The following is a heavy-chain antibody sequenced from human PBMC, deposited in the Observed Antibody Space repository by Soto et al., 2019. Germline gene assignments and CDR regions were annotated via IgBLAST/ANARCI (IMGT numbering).Heavy chain of an antibody. CDR3: ARDSGYSYGPLDY. Sequence: EVPLVESGGGLVQPGGSLRLSCAASGFTFSSYSMNWVRQAPGKGLEWVSYISSSSSTIYYADSVKGRFTISRDNAKNALDLKMNSLRAEDTAVYYCARDSGYSYGPLDYWGQGTLFTVSS. J-gene: IGHJ4*02. V-gene: IGHV3-48*01. CDR2: ISSSSSTI. CDR1: GFTFSSYS. D-gene: IGHD5-18*01.